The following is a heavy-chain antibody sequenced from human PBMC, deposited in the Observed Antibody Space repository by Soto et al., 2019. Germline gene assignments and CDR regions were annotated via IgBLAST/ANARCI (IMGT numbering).Heavy chain of an antibody. J-gene: IGHJ4*02. CDR3: AIAHLVSAGRYYFDY. V-gene: IGHV1-69*01. CDR2: IIPIFGTA. D-gene: IGHD6-13*01. CDR1: GGTFSSYA. Sequence: QVQLVQSGAEVKKPGSSVKVSCKASGGTFSSYAISWVRQAPGQGLEWMGGIIPIFGTANYAQKFQGRVTITVAESTCTAYMERSSLRSEDTAVYYCAIAHLVSAGRYYFDYWVQGTLVTVSS.